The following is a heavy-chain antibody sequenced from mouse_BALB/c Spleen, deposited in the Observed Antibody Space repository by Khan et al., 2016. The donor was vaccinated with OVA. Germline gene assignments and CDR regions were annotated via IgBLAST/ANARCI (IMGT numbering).Heavy chain of an antibody. V-gene: IGHV5-6*01. Sequence: EVQLQESGGDLVKPGGSLKLSCAASGFTFSSYGMSWVRQTPDKRLEWVATISSGGSYTYYPDSVKGRFTISTDNAKNTLYLQMTSLTSEDTAMYYCSRQTPALHAMDYWGQGTSVTVSS. J-gene: IGHJ4*01. CDR3: SRQTPALHAMDY. CDR2: ISSGGSYT. CDR1: GFTFSSYG.